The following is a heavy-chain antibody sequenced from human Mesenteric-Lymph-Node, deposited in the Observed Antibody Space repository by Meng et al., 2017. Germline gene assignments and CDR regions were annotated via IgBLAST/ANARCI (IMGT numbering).Heavy chain of an antibody. CDR1: GFTFSSYA. D-gene: IGHD2-21*02. J-gene: IGHJ4*02. V-gene: IGHV3-30*01. CDR2: ISYDGSNK. CDR3: ARDWGSTCGRDCRCITY. Sequence: GESLKISCAASGFTFSSYAMHWVRQAPGKGLEWVAVISYDGSNKYYADSVKGRFTISRDNSKNTLYMQMNSLSSEDTAVYSCARDWGSTCGRDCRCITYWGQGTLVTVSS.